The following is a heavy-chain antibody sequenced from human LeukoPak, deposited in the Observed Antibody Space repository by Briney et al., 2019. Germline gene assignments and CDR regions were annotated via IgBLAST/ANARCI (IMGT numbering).Heavy chain of an antibody. V-gene: IGHV4-34*01. D-gene: IGHD4-17*01. CDR3: ARRVTTRLPFRY. J-gene: IGHJ4*02. Sequence: SETLSLTCAVYGGSFSGYYWSWIRQPPGKGLEWIGEINHSGSTNYNPSLKSRVTISVDTSKNQFSLKLTSVTAADTAVYYCARRVTTRLPFRYWGQGTLVTVSS. CDR1: GGSFSGYY. CDR2: INHSGST.